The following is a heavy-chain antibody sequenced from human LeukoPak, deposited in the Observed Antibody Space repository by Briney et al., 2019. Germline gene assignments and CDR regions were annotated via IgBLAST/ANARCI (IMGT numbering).Heavy chain of an antibody. CDR3: ARVGRLQDIVVVVPYYFDY. J-gene: IGHJ4*02. CDR2: IYYSGST. V-gene: IGHV4-59*01. Sequence: SETLSLTCTVSGGSISSYYWSWIRQPPGKGLGWIGYIYYSGSTNYNPSLKSRVTISVDTSKNQFSLKLSSVTAADTAVYYCARVGRLQDIVVVVPYYFDYWGQGTLVTVSS. D-gene: IGHD2-15*01. CDR1: GGSISSYY.